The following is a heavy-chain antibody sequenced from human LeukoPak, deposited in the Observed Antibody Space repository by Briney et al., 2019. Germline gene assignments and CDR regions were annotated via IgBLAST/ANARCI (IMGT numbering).Heavy chain of an antibody. CDR2: ISYDGTNK. CDR3: ARELGDRGWFDP. CDR1: GFTFSSYG. D-gene: IGHD3-10*01. Sequence: AGGSLRLSCAASGFTFSSYGMHWVRQAPGKGLEWVAVISYDGTNKYYADSVKGRFTISRDNSKSTLYLQTDSLRSEDTAVYYCARELGDRGWFDPWGQGTLVTVSS. V-gene: IGHV3-30*03. J-gene: IGHJ5*02.